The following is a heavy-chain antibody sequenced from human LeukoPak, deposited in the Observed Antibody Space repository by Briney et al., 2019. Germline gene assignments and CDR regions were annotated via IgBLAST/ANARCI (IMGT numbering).Heavy chain of an antibody. CDR2: IYTSGST. D-gene: IGHD2-15*01. V-gene: IGHV4-61*02. Sequence: SQTLSLTCTVSGGSISSGSYYWSWIRQPAGKGLEWIGRIYTSGSTNYNPSLKSRVTMSVDTSKNQFSLKLSSVTAADTAVYYCARDPKGGGPDYWGQGTLVTVSS. CDR1: GGSISSGSYY. J-gene: IGHJ4*02. CDR3: ARDPKGGGPDY.